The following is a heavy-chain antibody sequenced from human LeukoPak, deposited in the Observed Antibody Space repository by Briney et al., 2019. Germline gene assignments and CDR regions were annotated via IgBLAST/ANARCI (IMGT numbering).Heavy chain of an antibody. CDR3: ASASGPNLDY. V-gene: IGHV4-34*01. CDR2: INHSGST. D-gene: IGHD6-19*01. Sequence: SETLSLTCAVYGGSFSDYYWSWIRQPPGRGLEWIGEINHSGSTNYNPSLKSRVTISVDTSKNQFSLKLSSVTAADTAAYYCASASGPNLDYWGQGTLVTVSS. CDR1: GGSFSDYY. J-gene: IGHJ4*02.